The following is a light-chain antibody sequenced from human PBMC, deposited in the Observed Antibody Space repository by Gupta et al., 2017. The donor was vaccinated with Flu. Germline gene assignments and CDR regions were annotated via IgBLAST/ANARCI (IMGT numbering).Light chain of an antibody. CDR1: QSVSIY. Sequence: ATLSLSPGEGATLSCKASQSVSIYLAWYQQKPGQAPRLLIYDASRRARGIPDRFSGSGSGTEFTLTISSLEPEDFAVYYCQQRSYWPPCTFGQGTRLEIK. CDR3: QQRSYWPPCT. CDR2: DAS. V-gene: IGKV3-11*01. J-gene: IGKJ5*01.